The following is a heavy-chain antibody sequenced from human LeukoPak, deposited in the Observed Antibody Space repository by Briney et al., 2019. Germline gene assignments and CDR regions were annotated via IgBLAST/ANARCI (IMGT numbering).Heavy chain of an antibody. CDR3: ARDTYCSGGSCYNWFDP. V-gene: IGHV3-30-3*01. CDR2: ISYDGSNK. J-gene: IGHJ5*02. CDR1: GFTFSSYA. D-gene: IGHD2-15*01. Sequence: PGRSLRLSCAASGFTFSSYAMHWVRQAPGKGLEWVAVISYDGSNKYYADSVKGRFTTSRDNSKNTLYLQMNSLRAEDTAVYYCARDTYCSGGSCYNWFDPWGQGTLVTVSS.